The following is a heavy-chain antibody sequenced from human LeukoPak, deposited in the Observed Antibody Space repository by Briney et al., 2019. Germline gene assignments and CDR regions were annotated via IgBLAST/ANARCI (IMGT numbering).Heavy chain of an antibody. Sequence: ASVNVSCKASGYTFTGYYMHWVRQAPGQGLEWMGWINPNSGGTDYTQKFQGRVTMTRDTSISTAYMELSRLRSDDTAGYYCARDTGYSRKTDYYMDVWGKGTTVTVSS. V-gene: IGHV1-2*02. D-gene: IGHD6-13*01. J-gene: IGHJ6*03. CDR1: GYTFTGYY. CDR2: INPNSGGT. CDR3: ARDTGYSRKTDYYMDV.